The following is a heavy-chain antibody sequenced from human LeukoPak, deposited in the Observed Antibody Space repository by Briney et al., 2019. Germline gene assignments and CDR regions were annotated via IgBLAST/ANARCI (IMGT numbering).Heavy chain of an antibody. CDR3: ARDLAAAGTIDP. D-gene: IGHD6-13*01. CDR2: IHHIGST. J-gene: IGHJ5*02. V-gene: IGHV4-59*01. Sequence: PSETLSLTCTVSGCSISSYYWSWIRQPPGKGLEWIGYIHHIGSTNYNPSLKSRVTISEDTSKNQFSLRLSSVTAADTAVYYCARDLAAAGTIDPWGQGTLVTVSS. CDR1: GCSISSYY.